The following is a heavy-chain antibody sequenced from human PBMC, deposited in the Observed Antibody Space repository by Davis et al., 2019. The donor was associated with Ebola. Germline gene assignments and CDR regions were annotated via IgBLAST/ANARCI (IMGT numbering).Heavy chain of an antibody. CDR1: GFTFSSYW. V-gene: IGHV3-7*03. D-gene: IGHD5-18*01. CDR2: IKQDGSEK. J-gene: IGHJ4*02. CDR3: ARDGRGIQLWIGDFDY. Sequence: GESLKISCAASGFTFSSYWMSWVRQAPGKGLEWVANIKQDGSEKYYVDSVKGRFTISRDNAKNSLYLQMNSLRAEDTAVYYCARDGRGIQLWIGDFDYWGQGTLVTVSS.